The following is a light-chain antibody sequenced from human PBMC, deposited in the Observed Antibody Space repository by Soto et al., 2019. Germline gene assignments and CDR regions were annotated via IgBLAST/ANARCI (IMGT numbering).Light chain of an antibody. CDR3: GAWDSNLDNGVV. CDR1: SSTIGNNY. Sequence: QAVVTQPPSVSAAPGQRVTIFCSGSSSTIGNNYVSWYQQLPGTAPILLNYDNYYRPSGIPDRFSGSKSGASATLVITGVQTGDEADYYCGAWDSNLDNGVVFGGGTKLTVL. J-gene: IGLJ2*01. CDR2: DNY. V-gene: IGLV1-51*01.